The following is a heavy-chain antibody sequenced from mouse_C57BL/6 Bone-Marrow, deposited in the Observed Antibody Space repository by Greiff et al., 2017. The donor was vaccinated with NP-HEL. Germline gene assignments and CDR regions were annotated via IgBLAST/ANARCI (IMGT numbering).Heavy chain of an antibody. Sequence: EVKVVESGGGLVQPGGSLSLSCAASGFTFTDYYMSWVRQPPGKALEWLGFIRNKANGYTTEYSASVKGRFTISRGNSQSILYLQMNALRAEDSATYYCARSPIYYGYPYYFDYWGQGTTLTVSS. CDR1: GFTFTDYY. CDR3: ARSPIYYGYPYYFDY. V-gene: IGHV7-3*01. CDR2: IRNKANGYTT. J-gene: IGHJ2*01. D-gene: IGHD2-2*01.